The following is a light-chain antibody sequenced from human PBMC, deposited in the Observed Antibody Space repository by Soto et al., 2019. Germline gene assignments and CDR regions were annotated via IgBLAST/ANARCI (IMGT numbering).Light chain of an antibody. V-gene: IGLV2-14*01. CDR3: SSFTRSDTWV. Sequence: QSALTQPASVSGSPGQSITISCTGTSSDVGAYNSVCWHQQHPGKAPKLMIYEVSKRPSGVSDRFSASKSGNTASLTISGLQADDEADYYCSSFTRSDTWVFGGGTKVTV. CDR1: SSDVGAYNS. J-gene: IGLJ3*02. CDR2: EVS.